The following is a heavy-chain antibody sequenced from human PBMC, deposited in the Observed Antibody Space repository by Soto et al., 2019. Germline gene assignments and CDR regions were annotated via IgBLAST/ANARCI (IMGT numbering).Heavy chain of an antibody. CDR3: ARDTYYDISGFFYGMDV. Sequence: QVQLQQWGAGLLKPSETLSLTCAVYGGSFSGYYWSWIRQPPGKGLEWIGEINHSGSTNYNPSLKTRVTISVDTSKNQFSLKLSSVPAADTAVYYCARDTYYDISGFFYGMDVWGQGTTVTVSS. V-gene: IGHV4-34*01. CDR1: GGSFSGYY. D-gene: IGHD3-9*01. J-gene: IGHJ6*02. CDR2: INHSGST.